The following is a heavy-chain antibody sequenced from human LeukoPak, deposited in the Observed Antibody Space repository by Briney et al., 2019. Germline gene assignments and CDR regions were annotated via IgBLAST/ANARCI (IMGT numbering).Heavy chain of an antibody. CDR2: FSSSSSYI. J-gene: IGHJ4*02. V-gene: IGHV3-21*01. CDR3: ARAVRFCSSISCYDNYFDY. D-gene: IGHD2-2*01. Sequence: GGSLRLSCAASGFTFSSYSMNWVRQAPGKGLEWVSSFSSSSSYIYYADSVKGRFTISRDNAKNSLYLQMNSLRAEDTAVYYCARAVRFCSSISCYDNYFDYWGQGTLVTVSS. CDR1: GFTFSSYS.